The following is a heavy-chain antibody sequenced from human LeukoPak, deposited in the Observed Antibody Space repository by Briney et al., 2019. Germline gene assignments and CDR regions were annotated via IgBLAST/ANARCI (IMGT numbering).Heavy chain of an antibody. V-gene: IGHV4-39*01. Sequence: SETLSLTCTVSGFSISSSSYYWGGSRQPPGKGLEWIGSIYYSGSTYYNPYLKSRVTMSVDTSKNQISLKLSSVTAADTAVYYCARHERIAAAGAYFDYWGQGTLVTASS. CDR3: ARHERIAAAGAYFDY. J-gene: IGHJ4*02. CDR1: GFSISSSSYY. CDR2: IYYSGST. D-gene: IGHD6-13*01.